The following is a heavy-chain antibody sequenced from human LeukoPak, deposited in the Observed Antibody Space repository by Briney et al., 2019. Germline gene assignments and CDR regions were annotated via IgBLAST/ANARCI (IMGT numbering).Heavy chain of an antibody. CDR3: ARGYDY. CDR1: GGFISGSSYY. Sequence: SETLSLTCSVSGGFISGSSYYWAGVRQPPGKGLEWIGIINDSGNTYYNPSLRSRVTISVDASKNQFSLKVNSVTAPDTAVYYCARGYDYWGQGTLVTVSS. CDR2: INDSGNT. D-gene: IGHD3-22*01. V-gene: IGHV4-39*01. J-gene: IGHJ4*01.